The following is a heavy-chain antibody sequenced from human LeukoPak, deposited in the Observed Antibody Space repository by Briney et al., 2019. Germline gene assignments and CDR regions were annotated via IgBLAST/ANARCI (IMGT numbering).Heavy chain of an antibody. Sequence: SETLSLTCAVYGGSFSGYYWSWIRQPPGKGLEWIGEINHSGSTNYNPSLKSRVTISVDTSKNQFSLKLSSVTAADTAAYYCARGGSNIVVVPAANWFDPWGQGTLVTVSS. V-gene: IGHV4-34*01. CDR1: GGSFSGYY. CDR2: INHSGST. CDR3: ARGGSNIVVVPAANWFDP. J-gene: IGHJ5*02. D-gene: IGHD2-2*01.